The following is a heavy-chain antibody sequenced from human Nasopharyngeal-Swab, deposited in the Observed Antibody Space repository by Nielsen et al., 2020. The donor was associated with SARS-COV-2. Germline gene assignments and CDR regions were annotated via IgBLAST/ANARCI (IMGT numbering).Heavy chain of an antibody. Sequence: GGSLRLSCGASGFTFSSYATHWVRQAPGKGLEWVAVISYDGNNKYYADSVKGRFTISRDNAKNSLYLQMNSLRAEDTAVYYCARGVESSGWYLGYYYYYGMDVWGQGTTVTVSS. CDR3: ARGVESSGWYLGYYYYYGMDV. V-gene: IGHV3-30-3*01. CDR1: GFTFSSYA. D-gene: IGHD6-19*01. CDR2: ISYDGNNK. J-gene: IGHJ6*02.